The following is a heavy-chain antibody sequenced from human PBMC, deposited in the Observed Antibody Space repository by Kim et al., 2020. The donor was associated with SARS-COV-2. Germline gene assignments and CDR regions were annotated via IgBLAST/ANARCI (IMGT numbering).Heavy chain of an antibody. J-gene: IGHJ4*02. CDR3: ARQEAGNFDY. D-gene: IGHD6-13*01. Sequence: GGSLRLSCAASGFFFSSYGMHWVRQAPGKGLEWVTVISYDGSNKYYADSVKGRFTISRDNSKNTLYLQMSSLRVEDTAMYYCARQEAGNFDYWGQGTLVTVSS. CDR1: GFFFSSYG. CDR2: ISYDGSNK. V-gene: IGHV3-30*03.